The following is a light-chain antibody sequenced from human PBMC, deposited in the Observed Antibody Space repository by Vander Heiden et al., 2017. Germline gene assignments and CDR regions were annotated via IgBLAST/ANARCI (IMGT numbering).Light chain of an antibody. CDR1: QDITNY. Sequence: DIQMNQSPSSLSASVGERVTITCQASQDITNYLNWYQLKPGKAPKLLIYDAINLATGVPSRFSGSGSGTDFSFTISSLQPEDIATYYCLQYDNFLPTFGQGTRLEIK. J-gene: IGKJ5*01. V-gene: IGKV1-33*01. CDR3: LQYDNFLPT. CDR2: DAI.